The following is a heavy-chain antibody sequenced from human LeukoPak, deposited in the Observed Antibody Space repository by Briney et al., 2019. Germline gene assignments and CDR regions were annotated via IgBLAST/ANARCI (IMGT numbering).Heavy chain of an antibody. Sequence: TGGSLRLSCAASGFTFDNYRMSWVRQAPGKGLGWVSTVNADGGNTYYADSVKGRFTISRDNSKSTLILQMNSLRVEDTALYYCTKRVKYGGTWDHFADWGQGTLVTVSS. CDR3: TKRVKYGGTWDHFAD. V-gene: IGHV3-23*01. CDR2: VNADGGNT. D-gene: IGHD1-26*01. CDR1: GFTFDNYR. J-gene: IGHJ4*02.